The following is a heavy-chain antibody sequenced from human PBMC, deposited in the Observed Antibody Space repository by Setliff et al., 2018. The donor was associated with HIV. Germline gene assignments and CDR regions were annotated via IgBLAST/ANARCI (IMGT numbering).Heavy chain of an antibody. D-gene: IGHD3-22*01. Sequence: PGGSLRLSCAASGFTFSGYGMHWVRQAPGRGLEWVAFIWSDGSNKYYADSVKGRFTISRDNAKNSLYLQMNSLRAEDTAVYYCARDLLTYYYSGGYGGLDYWGRGTLVTVSS. V-gene: IGHV3-33*01. CDR3: ARDLLTYYYSGGYGGLDY. CDR1: GFTFSGYG. CDR2: IWSDGSNK. J-gene: IGHJ4*02.